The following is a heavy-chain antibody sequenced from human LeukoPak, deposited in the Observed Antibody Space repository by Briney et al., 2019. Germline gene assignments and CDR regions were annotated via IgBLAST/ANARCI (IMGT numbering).Heavy chain of an antibody. J-gene: IGHJ5*02. V-gene: IGHV4-34*01. CDR2: INHSGST. Sequence: SETLSLTCAVYGGSFSGYYWSWIRQPPGKGLEWIGEINHSGSTNYNPSLKSRVTISVDTSKNQFSLKLSSVTAADTAVYYCARWVLNWFGPWGQGTLVTVSS. CDR1: GGSFSGYY. CDR3: ARWVLNWFGP.